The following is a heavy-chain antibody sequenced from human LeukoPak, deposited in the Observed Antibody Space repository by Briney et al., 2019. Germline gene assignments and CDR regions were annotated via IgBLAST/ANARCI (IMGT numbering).Heavy chain of an antibody. J-gene: IGHJ6*03. CDR2: IEQDGSEK. Sequence: PGGSLRLSCAASGFTFSTYWMSWARQAPGKGLEWVANIEQDGSEKYYVDSVKGRFTISRDNAKNSLYLQMNSLRAEDTAVYYCARDRRLDYYYYMDVWGKGTTVTVSS. V-gene: IGHV3-7*01. CDR1: GFTFSTYW. CDR3: ARDRRLDYYYYMDV.